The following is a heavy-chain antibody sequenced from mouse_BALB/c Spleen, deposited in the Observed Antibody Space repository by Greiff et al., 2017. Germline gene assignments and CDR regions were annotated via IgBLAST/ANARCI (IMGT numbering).Heavy chain of an antibody. CDR2: ISSGGGST. D-gene: IGHD4-1*01. V-gene: IGHV5-12-2*01. Sequence: EVKLVESGGGLVQPGGSLKLSCAASGFTFSSYTMSWVRQTPEKRLEWVAYISSGGGSTYYPDTVKGRFTISRDNAKNTLYLQMSSLKSEDTAMYYCARRGNWGRSFAYWGQGTLVTVSA. CDR1: GFTFSSYT. CDR3: ARRGNWGRSFAY. J-gene: IGHJ3*01.